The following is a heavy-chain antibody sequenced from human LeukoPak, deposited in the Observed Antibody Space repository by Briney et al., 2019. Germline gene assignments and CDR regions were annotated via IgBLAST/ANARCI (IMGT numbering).Heavy chain of an antibody. Sequence: GGSLRLSCAASGFTFSSYSMNCVRQAPGKGLEWVSAISGSGGSTYYADSVKGRFTISRDNSKNTLYLQMNSLRAEDTAVYYCAKDGKIYSSSFLDYWGQGTLVTVSS. J-gene: IGHJ4*02. V-gene: IGHV3-23*01. CDR3: AKDGKIYSSSFLDY. CDR2: ISGSGGST. D-gene: IGHD6-13*01. CDR1: GFTFSSYS.